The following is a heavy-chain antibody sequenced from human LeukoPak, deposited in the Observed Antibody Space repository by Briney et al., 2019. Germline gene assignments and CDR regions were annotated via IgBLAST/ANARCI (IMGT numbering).Heavy chain of an antibody. Sequence: GASVKVSCKASGYTFTGYYMHWVRQSPGQGLEWMGRINPNSGDTDYAQKFQGRVTMTRDTSINTGYMELSSLRSDDTAVYYCARPDCGGDCRLIQYWGQGTLVTVSS. V-gene: IGHV1-2*02. D-gene: IGHD2-21*01. J-gene: IGHJ1*01. CDR2: INPNSGDT. CDR1: GYTFTGYY. CDR3: ARPDCGGDCRLIQY.